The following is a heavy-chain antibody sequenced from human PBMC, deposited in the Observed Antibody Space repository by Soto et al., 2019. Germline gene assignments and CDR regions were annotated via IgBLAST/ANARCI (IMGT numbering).Heavy chain of an antibody. Sequence: QVQLQQWGAGLLKPSETLSLTCAVYGGSFSGYYWSWIRQPPGKGLEWIVEIKHRGSTNYNPSLKSRVALPVDASKNQFSLKLSSVTAADTAVYYCARLYGSRGPFDYWGQGTLVTVSS. CDR2: IKHRGST. CDR3: ARLYGSRGPFDY. J-gene: IGHJ4*02. D-gene: IGHD6-13*01. CDR1: GGSFSGYY. V-gene: IGHV4-34*01.